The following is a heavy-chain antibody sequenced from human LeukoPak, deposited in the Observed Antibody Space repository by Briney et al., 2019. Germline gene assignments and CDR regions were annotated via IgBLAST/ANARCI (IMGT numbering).Heavy chain of an antibody. J-gene: IGHJ4*02. CDR3: ARGEAITMIAGD. D-gene: IGHD3-22*01. CDR2: IYHSGST. CDR1: GGSISSGGYS. Sequence: SETLSLTCTVSGGSISSGGYSWSWIRQPPGKGLEWIGYIYHSGSTYYNPSLKSRVTISVDRSKNQFSLKLSSVTAADTAVYYCARGEAITMIAGDWGQGTLVTVSS. V-gene: IGHV4-30-2*01.